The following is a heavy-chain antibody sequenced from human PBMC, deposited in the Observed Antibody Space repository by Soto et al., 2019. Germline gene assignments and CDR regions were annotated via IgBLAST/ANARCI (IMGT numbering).Heavy chain of an antibody. Sequence: ASVKVSCKTSGYTFTDYDIHWVRQAPGQTFEWLGWIATGDGNTRFSQKFQGRVTITRDTSATTAYMELTSLRSEDTAVHYCAKAPRMWTPDYWGQGTLVTVSS. J-gene: IGHJ4*02. V-gene: IGHV1-3*04. D-gene: IGHD2-21*01. CDR3: AKAPRMWTPDY. CDR2: IATGDGNT. CDR1: GYTFTDYD.